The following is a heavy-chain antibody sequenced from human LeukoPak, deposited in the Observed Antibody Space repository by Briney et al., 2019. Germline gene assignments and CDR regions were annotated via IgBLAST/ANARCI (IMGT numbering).Heavy chain of an antibody. D-gene: IGHD2-2*01. Sequence: ASVKVSCKASGYTFTSYGISWVRQAPGQGLEWMGWIIAYNGNTDDAQKFQGRVTMTTDTSTSTAYMELRSLRSDDTAVYYCARVSRYCSSANCYGGPQAYDYWGQGTLVTVSS. J-gene: IGHJ4*02. V-gene: IGHV1-18*01. CDR1: GYTFTSYG. CDR3: ARVSRYCSSANCYGGPQAYDY. CDR2: IIAYNGNT.